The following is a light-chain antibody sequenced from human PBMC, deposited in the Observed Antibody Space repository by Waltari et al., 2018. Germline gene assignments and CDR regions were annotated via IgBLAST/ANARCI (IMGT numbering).Light chain of an antibody. V-gene: IGLV8-61*01. Sequence: QTVVTQEPSFSVSPGGTVTLTCGLSSGSVSTNYYPSWYQQSPGQAPRPLIYSTNTRSCGVHDRFAGSSLGNSAALTITGAQPEEESHYHCVVEMGRDIVYGGGTKLT. CDR1: SGSVSTNYY. CDR2: STN. J-gene: IGLJ3*02. CDR3: VVEMGRDIV.